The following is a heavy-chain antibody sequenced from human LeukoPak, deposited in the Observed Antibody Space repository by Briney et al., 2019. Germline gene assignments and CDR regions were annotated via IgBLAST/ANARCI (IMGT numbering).Heavy chain of an antibody. CDR3: VKFNTYDLWSGSQLGY. CDR2: ISGSGSST. D-gene: IGHD3-3*01. Sequence: GGSLRLSCAVSGFTFSSYAMSWVRQAPGQGLEWVSSISGSGSSTYYADSAKGRFAISRDSSKNTLYLQLSSLRNEDTAVYYCVKFNTYDLWSGSQLGYWGQGTLVTVSS. J-gene: IGHJ4*02. V-gene: IGHV3-23*01. CDR1: GFTFSSYA.